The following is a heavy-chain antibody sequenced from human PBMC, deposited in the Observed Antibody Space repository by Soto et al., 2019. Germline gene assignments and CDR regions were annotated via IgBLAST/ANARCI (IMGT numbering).Heavy chain of an antibody. CDR2: INHSGRT. Sequence: QVQLQQWGAGLLKPSETLSLTCAVYGGSFSGYYWSWIRQPPGKGLEWLGEINHSGRTNYNPSRKRRVHQSVNTSKNQLSLKLSSLTAADTAVYYCARARRGYCSSTSCYARAFDIWGQGTMVTVSS. D-gene: IGHD2-2*01. CDR3: ARARRGYCSSTSCYARAFDI. J-gene: IGHJ3*02. CDR1: GGSFSGYY. V-gene: IGHV4-34*01.